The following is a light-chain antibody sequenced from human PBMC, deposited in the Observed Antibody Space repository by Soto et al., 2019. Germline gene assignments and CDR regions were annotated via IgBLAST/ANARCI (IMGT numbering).Light chain of an antibody. CDR2: EVS. Sequence: QSALTQPASVSGSPGQSITVSCTGTSSDVGTYNYVSWYQQHPGKAPKLMIYEVSTRPSGVSNRFSGSKSGNTASLTISGLQAEDEADYYCTSYTSSTLFVFGTGTQLTVL. CDR1: SSDVGTYNY. J-gene: IGLJ1*01. CDR3: TSYTSSTLFV. V-gene: IGLV2-14*01.